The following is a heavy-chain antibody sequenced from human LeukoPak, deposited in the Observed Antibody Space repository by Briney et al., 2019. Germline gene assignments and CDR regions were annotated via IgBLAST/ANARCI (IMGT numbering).Heavy chain of an antibody. J-gene: IGHJ6*02. CDR1: GFTFSTYA. V-gene: IGHV3-48*03. D-gene: IGHD3-10*01. Sequence: GGSLRLSCAAAGFTFSTYAMSWVRQAPGKGLEWVSYISSSGSTIYYADSVKGRFTISRDNAKNSLYLQMNSLRAEDTAVYYCARDIAGSYYRYYYYYGMDVWGQGTTVTVSS. CDR3: ARDIAGSYYRYYYYYGMDV. CDR2: ISSSGSTI.